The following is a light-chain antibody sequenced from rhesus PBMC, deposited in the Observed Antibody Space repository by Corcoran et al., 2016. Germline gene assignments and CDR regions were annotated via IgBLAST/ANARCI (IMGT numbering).Light chain of an antibody. CDR3: QHYYSVPYS. CDR1: QGITND. Sequence: DIQMTHSPSSLSASVGDRVTITCRASQGITNDLAWYQQKPGETPKLLIYEASTLQSGIPSRFSGIGAASDSTLTISSLQSEDFATYYCQHYYSVPYSFGQGTKVEIK. CDR2: EAS. J-gene: IGKJ2*01. V-gene: IGKV1-25*01.